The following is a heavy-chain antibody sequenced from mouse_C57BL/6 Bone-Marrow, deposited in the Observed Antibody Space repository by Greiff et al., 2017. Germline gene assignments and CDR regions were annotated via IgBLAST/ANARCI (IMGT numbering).Heavy chain of an antibody. CDR2: IHPNSGST. D-gene: IGHD2-4*01. V-gene: IGHV1-64*01. J-gene: IGHJ3*01. CDR3: AYDYEAWFAY. Sequence: QVHVKQSGAELVKPGASVKLSCKASGYTFTSYWMHWVKQRPGQGLEWIGMIHPNSGSTNYNEKFKSKATLTVDKSSSTAYMQLSSLTSEDSAVYYCAYDYEAWFAYWGQGTLVTVSA. CDR1: GYTFTSYW.